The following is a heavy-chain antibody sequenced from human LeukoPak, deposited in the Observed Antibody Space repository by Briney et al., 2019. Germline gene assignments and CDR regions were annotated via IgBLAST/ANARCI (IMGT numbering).Heavy chain of an antibody. V-gene: IGHV3-74*01. D-gene: IGHD6-13*01. CDR2: IKSDGSST. Sequence: GGSLRLSCAASGFTFSNYWMHWVRQAPGKGLVWVSRIKSDGSSTNYADSVKGRFTIARDNAKNTLYLQMNSLRAEDTAVYYCAKGHSSSWYNYYYYMDVWGRGTTVTVSS. CDR1: GFTFSNYW. J-gene: IGHJ6*03. CDR3: AKGHSSSWYNYYYYMDV.